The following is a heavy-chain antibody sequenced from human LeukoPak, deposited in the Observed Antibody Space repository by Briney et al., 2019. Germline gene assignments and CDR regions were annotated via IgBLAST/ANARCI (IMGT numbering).Heavy chain of an antibody. CDR1: GGSISSYY. Sequence: ASETLSLTCTVSGGSISSYYWSWIRQHPGKGLEWIGYIYYSGSTYYNPSLKSRVTISIDTSKNQFSLKLSSVTAADTAVYYCARVWFGESYYFDYWGQGTLVTVSS. CDR2: IYYSGST. V-gene: IGHV4-59*06. CDR3: ARVWFGESYYFDY. D-gene: IGHD3-10*01. J-gene: IGHJ4*02.